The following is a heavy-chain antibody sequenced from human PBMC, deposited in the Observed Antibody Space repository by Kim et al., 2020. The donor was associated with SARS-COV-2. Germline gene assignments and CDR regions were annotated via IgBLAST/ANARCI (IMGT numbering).Heavy chain of an antibody. Sequence: GGSLRLSCAASGFTFSSYAMSWVRQAPGKGLEWVSAISGSGGSTYYADSVKGRFTISRDNSKNTLYLQMDSLRAEDTAVYYCAKDKERSGYYTSFSFDYWGQGTLATVSS. D-gene: IGHD3-3*01. J-gene: IGHJ4*02. CDR3: AKDKERSGYYTSFSFDY. CDR1: GFTFSSYA. CDR2: ISGSGGST. V-gene: IGHV3-23*01.